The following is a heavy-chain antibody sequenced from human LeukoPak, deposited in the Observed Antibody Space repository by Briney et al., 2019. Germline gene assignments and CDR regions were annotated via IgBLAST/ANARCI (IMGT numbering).Heavy chain of an antibody. CDR2: ISAYNGNT. CDR3: ARAAMVLYYYYMDV. V-gene: IGHV1-18*01. CDR1: GYTFTSYG. J-gene: IGHJ6*03. Sequence: GASVKVSCKASGYTFTSYGISWVRQAPGQGLEWMGWISAYNGNTNYAQKLQGRATMTTDTSTSTAYMELRSLRSDDTAVYYCARAAMVLYYYYMDVWGKGTTVTVSS. D-gene: IGHD5-18*01.